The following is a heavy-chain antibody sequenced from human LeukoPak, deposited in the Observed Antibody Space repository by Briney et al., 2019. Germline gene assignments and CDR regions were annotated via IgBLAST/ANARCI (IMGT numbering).Heavy chain of an antibody. J-gene: IGHJ4*02. CDR3: ASQKADYVWGSSLFDY. Sequence: SETLSLTCTVSGGSISSGSYYWSWIRQPAGKGLEWIGRIYTSGSTNYNPSLKSRVTISVDTSKNQFSLKLSSVTAADTAVYYCASQKADYVWGSSLFDYWGQGTLVTVSS. D-gene: IGHD3-16*01. V-gene: IGHV4-61*02. CDR2: IYTSGST. CDR1: GGSISSGSYY.